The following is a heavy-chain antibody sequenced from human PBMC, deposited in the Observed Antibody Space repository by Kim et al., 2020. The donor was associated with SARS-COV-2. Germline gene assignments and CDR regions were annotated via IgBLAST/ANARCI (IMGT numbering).Heavy chain of an antibody. CDR3: TTDFYYDFWSGTL. D-gene: IGHD3-3*01. Sequence: DDAAHVKGRFTISRDDSKNTLYLQMNSLKTEDTAVYYCTTDFYYDFWSGTLWGQGTLVTVSS. J-gene: IGHJ4*02. V-gene: IGHV3-15*01.